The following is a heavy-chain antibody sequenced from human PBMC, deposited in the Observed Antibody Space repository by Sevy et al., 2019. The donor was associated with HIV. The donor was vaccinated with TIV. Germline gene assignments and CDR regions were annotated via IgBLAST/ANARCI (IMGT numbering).Heavy chain of an antibody. Sequence: ASVKVSCKASGYTFTSYYMHWVRQAPGQGLEWMGIINPSGGSTSYAQKFQGRVTMTRDTSTSTVYMELSSLRSEDTAVYYCARGRLVVVTDMDAFDIWSQGTMVTVSS. CDR2: INPSGGST. V-gene: IGHV1-46*01. J-gene: IGHJ3*02. CDR1: GYTFTSYY. CDR3: ARGRLVVVTDMDAFDI. D-gene: IGHD2-21*02.